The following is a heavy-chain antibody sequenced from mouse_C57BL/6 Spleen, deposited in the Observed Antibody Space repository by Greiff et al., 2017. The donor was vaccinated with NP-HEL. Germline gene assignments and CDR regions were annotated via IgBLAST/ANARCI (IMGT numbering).Heavy chain of an antibody. D-gene: IGHD2-4*01. CDR3: ARSDYAYYYAMDY. V-gene: IGHV1-50*01. Sequence: QVQLQQPGAELVKPGASVQLSCKASGYTFTSYWMQWVKQRPGQGLEWIGEIDPSDSYTNYNQKFKGKATLTVDTSSSTAYMQLSSLTSEDSAVYYCARSDYAYYYAMDYWGQGTSVTVSS. CDR1: GYTFTSYW. CDR2: IDPSDSYT. J-gene: IGHJ4*01.